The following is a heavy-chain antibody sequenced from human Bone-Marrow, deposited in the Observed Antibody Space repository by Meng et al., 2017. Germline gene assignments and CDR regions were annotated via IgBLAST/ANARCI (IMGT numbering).Heavy chain of an antibody. CDR1: GGSFSGYD. CDR3: ARGSWLQLWLQDY. CDR2: INHSGST. V-gene: IGHV4-34*01. D-gene: IGHD5-18*01. Sequence: QVQLRQWGAGLLKPSEPLSLPCAVYGGSFSGYDWSWIRQPPGKGLEWIGEINHSGSTNYNPSLKSRVTISVDTSKNQFSLKLSSVTAADTAVYYCARGSWLQLWLQDYWGQGTLVTVSS. J-gene: IGHJ4*02.